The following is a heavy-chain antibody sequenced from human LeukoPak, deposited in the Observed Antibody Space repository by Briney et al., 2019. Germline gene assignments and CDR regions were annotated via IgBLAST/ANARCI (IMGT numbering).Heavy chain of an antibody. D-gene: IGHD6-13*01. J-gene: IGHJ4*02. CDR2: ISGSGGST. Sequence: GGSLRLSCAASGFTFSSYAMSWVRQAPGKGLEWVSAISGSGGSTYYADSVKGRFTISRDNSKNTLYLQMNSLRAEDTAVYYCARDYRYSSSWSSDYWGQGTLVTVSS. CDR1: GFTFSSYA. CDR3: ARDYRYSSSWSSDY. V-gene: IGHV3-23*01.